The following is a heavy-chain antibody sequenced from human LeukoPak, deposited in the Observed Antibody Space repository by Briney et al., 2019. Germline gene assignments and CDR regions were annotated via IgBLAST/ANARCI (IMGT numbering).Heavy chain of an antibody. J-gene: IGHJ4*02. D-gene: IGHD3-10*01. Sequence: TLSXTCAVYGGSFSGYYWSWIRQPPGKGLEWIGEINHSGSTNYNPSLKSRVTISVDTSKNQFSLKLSSVTAADTAVYYCARSRPLWFGEYPNTFDYWGQGTLVIVSS. CDR1: GGSFSGYY. CDR2: INHSGST. V-gene: IGHV4-34*01. CDR3: ARSRPLWFGEYPNTFDY.